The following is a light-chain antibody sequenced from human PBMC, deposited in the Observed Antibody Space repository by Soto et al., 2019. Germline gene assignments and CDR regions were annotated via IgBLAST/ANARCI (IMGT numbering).Light chain of an antibody. CDR1: QSVGSY. Sequence: EIVLTQSPATLSLSPGERATLSCRASQSVGSYLAWYQQKPGQAPRLLLYDASNRATGIPARFIGSGSGTACTLTISSLELEDFAVYYCQQRSNWPPTWTFGQGTKVEIK. CDR3: QQRSNWPPTWT. V-gene: IGKV3-11*01. CDR2: DAS. J-gene: IGKJ1*01.